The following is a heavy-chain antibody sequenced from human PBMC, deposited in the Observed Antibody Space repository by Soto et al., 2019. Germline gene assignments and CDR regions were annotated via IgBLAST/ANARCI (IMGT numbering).Heavy chain of an antibody. Sequence: ASVKVSCTASGYTFTSYAMHCVRQAPGQRLEWMGWINAGNGNTKYSQKFQGRVTITRDTSASTAYMELSSLRSEDTAVYYCARVWVFGVSGPGAFDIWGQGTMVTVSS. CDR1: GYTFTSYA. CDR2: INAGNGNT. V-gene: IGHV1-3*01. CDR3: ARVWVFGVSGPGAFDI. J-gene: IGHJ3*02. D-gene: IGHD3-3*01.